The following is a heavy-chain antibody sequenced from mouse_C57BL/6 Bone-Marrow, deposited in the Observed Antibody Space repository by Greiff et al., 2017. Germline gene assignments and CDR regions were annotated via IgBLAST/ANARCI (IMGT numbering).Heavy chain of an antibody. CDR2: ISYDGSN. D-gene: IGHD1-2*01. CDR3: ARDGYHFDY. V-gene: IGHV3-6*01. Sequence: ESGPGLVKPSQSLSLTCSVTGYSITSGYYWNWIRQFPGNKLEWMGYISYDGSNNYNPSLKNRISITRDTSKNQFFLKLNSVTTEDTATCYCARDGYHFDYWGQGTTLTVSS. J-gene: IGHJ2*01. CDR1: GYSITSGYY.